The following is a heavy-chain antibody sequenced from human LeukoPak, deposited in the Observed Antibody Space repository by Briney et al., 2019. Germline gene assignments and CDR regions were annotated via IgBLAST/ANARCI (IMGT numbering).Heavy chain of an antibody. Sequence: GGSLRLSCAASGFTFSTYSMNWVRQAPGKGLEWVSSISSRSIYIYYADSVKGRFTISRDDAKNSLYLQLNSLRAEDTAVYYCARVRPDDCTTSTCSLDYWGQGTLVTVSS. D-gene: IGHD2-2*01. V-gene: IGHV3-21*01. J-gene: IGHJ4*02. CDR2: ISSRSIYI. CDR1: GFTFSTYS. CDR3: ARVRPDDCTTSTCSLDY.